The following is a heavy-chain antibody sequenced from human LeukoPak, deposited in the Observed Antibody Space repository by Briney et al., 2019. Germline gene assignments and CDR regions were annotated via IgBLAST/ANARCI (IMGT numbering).Heavy chain of an antibody. Sequence: GGSLRLSCAASGFTFSSYSMNWVRQAPGKGLEWVSSISSSSSYIYYADSVKGRFTISRDNAKNSLYLQMNSLRAEDTAVYYRARVSRVALDYYDSSGYAFDYWGQGTLVTVSS. CDR3: ARVSRVALDYYDSSGYAFDY. D-gene: IGHD3-22*01. CDR1: GFTFSSYS. V-gene: IGHV3-21*01. CDR2: ISSSSSYI. J-gene: IGHJ4*02.